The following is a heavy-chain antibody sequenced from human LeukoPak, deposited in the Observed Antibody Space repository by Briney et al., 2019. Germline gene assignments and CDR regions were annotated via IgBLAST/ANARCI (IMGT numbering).Heavy chain of an antibody. D-gene: IGHD2-21*01. CDR1: GIIFSSYS. CDR3: ARGNLAYCGGDCYPLDY. J-gene: IGHJ4*02. CDR2: ISASSSTI. V-gene: IGHV3-48*01. Sequence: GGSLRLSCAASGIIFSSYSMTWVRQAPGKGLEWVSYISASSSTIYYADSVKGRFTISRDNAKNSLYLQMNSLRAEDTAVYYCARGNLAYCGGDCYPLDYWGQGTLVTVSS.